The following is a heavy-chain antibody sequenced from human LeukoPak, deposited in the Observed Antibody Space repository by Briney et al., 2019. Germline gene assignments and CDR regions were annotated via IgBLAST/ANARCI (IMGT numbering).Heavy chain of an antibody. D-gene: IGHD1-26*01. CDR3: ARDYLVGAPLDS. Sequence: SETLSLTCTVTGVSITNYYWAWIRQPAGKGLEWIGRMYISGSTNYNPSLKSRVTISIDKSNNQFSLKLRSVTAADTAVYYCARDYLVGAPLDSWGHGTLVTVSS. CDR1: GVSITNYY. J-gene: IGHJ5*01. V-gene: IGHV4-4*07. CDR2: MYISGST.